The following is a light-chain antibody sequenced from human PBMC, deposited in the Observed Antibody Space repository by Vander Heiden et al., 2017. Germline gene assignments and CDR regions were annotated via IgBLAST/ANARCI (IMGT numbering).Light chain of an antibody. V-gene: IGKV1-8*01. Sequence: AIRMTQSPSSLSASTGDRVTITCRASQGISSYLAWYQQKPGKAPKLLIYAASTLQSGVPSRFSGSGSGTDFTLTISFLQSEDFATYYCQQYYSYPPLFGGGTKVEIK. J-gene: IGKJ4*01. CDR3: QQYYSYPPL. CDR2: AAS. CDR1: QGISSY.